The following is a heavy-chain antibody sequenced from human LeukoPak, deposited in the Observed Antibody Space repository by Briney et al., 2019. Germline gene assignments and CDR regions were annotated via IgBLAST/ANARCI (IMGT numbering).Heavy chain of an antibody. J-gene: IGHJ4*02. Sequence: RWASVKVSCKASGYTFTSYDINWVRQATGQGLEWMGWINPKSGGTNYAQKFQGRVTMTRDTSISTAYMELSRLRSDDTAVYYCARRAWRYYEKVEFDYWGQGTLVTVSS. CDR3: ARRAWRYYEKVEFDY. D-gene: IGHD3-22*01. V-gene: IGHV1-2*02. CDR1: GYTFTSYD. CDR2: INPKSGGT.